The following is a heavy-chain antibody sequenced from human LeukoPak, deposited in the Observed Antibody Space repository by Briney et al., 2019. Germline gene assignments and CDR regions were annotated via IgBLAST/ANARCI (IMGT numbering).Heavy chain of an antibody. CDR1: GFTFSSYG. CDR3: ARGGVVRGVILYYYYYMDV. CDR2: ISGSGGST. J-gene: IGHJ6*03. D-gene: IGHD3-10*01. V-gene: IGHV3-23*01. Sequence: PGGSLRLSCAASGFTFSSYGMSWVRQAPGKGLEWVSAISGSGGSTYYADSVKGRFTISRDNSKNTLYLQMNSLRSEDTAVYYCARGGVVRGVILYYYYYMDVWGKGTTVTISS.